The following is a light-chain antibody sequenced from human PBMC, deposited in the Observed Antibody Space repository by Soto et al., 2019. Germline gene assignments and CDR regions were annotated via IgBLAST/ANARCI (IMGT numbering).Light chain of an antibody. Sequence: EIVLTQSPGTLSLSPGDRATLSCRASQSVTGTYLAWYQQKPGQAPRLLIYGESIRATGIPDRFSGSGSGTDFTLTISRLEPEEFAVYYCQQYGSPLWTFGQGTKVEI. CDR1: QSVTGTY. V-gene: IGKV3-20*01. CDR3: QQYGSPLWT. J-gene: IGKJ1*01. CDR2: GES.